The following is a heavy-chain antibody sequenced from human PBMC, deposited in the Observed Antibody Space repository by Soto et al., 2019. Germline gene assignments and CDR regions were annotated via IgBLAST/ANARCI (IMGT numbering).Heavy chain of an antibody. CDR1: GGSFSGYY. CDR3: ARDWSSSGWFYGPSVFGNYYYGMDV. CDR2: INHSGST. J-gene: IGHJ6*02. D-gene: IGHD6-19*01. Sequence: SETLSLTCAVYGGSFSGYYWSWIRQPPGKGLEWIGEINHSGSTNYNPSLKSRVTISVDTSKNQFSLKLSSVTAADTAVYYCARDWSSSGWFYGPSVFGNYYYGMDVWGQGTTVTVSS. V-gene: IGHV4-34*01.